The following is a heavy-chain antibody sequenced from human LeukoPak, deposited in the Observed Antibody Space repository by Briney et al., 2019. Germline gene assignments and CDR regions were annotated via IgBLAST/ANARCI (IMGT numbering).Heavy chain of an antibody. CDR2: IYYSGST. CDR1: GGSIGSSSYY. D-gene: IGHD1-26*01. CDR3: ARGVNSGYFDY. J-gene: IGHJ4*02. V-gene: IGHV4-39*07. Sequence: SETLSLTCTVSGGSIGSSSYYWGWIRQPPGKGLEWIGSIYYSGSTYYNPSLKSRVTISVDTSKNQFSLKLTSVTAADTAVYYCARGVNSGYFDYCGQGTLVTVSS.